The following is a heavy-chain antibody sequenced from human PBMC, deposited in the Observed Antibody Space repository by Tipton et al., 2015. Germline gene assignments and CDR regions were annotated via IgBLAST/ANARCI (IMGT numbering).Heavy chain of an antibody. CDR2: ISSSSSYI. CDR3: ARDVGQLPVTWFDP. CDR1: GFTFSSYG. D-gene: IGHD2-2*01. V-gene: IGHV3-21*01. J-gene: IGHJ5*02. Sequence: VQLVQSGGGVVQPGRSLRLSCAAYGFTFSSYGMHWVRQAPGKGLEWVSSISSSSSYIYYADSVKGRFTISRDNAKNSLYLQMNSLRAEDTAVYYCARDVGQLPVTWFDPWGQGTLVTVSS.